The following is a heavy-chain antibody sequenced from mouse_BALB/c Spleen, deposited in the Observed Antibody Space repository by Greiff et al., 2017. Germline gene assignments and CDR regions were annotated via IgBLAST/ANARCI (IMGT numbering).Heavy chain of an antibody. CDR1: GYTFTSYW. CDR3: AGVLRLRGY. V-gene: IGHV1S81*02. J-gene: IGHJ2*01. D-gene: IGHD1-2*01. CDR2: INPSNGRT. Sequence: QVQLQQSGAELVKPGASVKLSCKASGYTFTSYWMHWVKQRPGQGLEWIGEINPSNGRTNYNEKFKSKATLTVDKSSSTAYMQLSSLTSEDSAVYYCAGVLRLRGYWGQGTTLTVSS.